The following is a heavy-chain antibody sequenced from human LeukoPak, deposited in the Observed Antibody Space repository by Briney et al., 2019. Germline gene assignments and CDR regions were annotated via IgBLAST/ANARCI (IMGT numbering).Heavy chain of an antibody. CDR1: GFTFSDYS. CDR2: IRSSGNTI. V-gene: IGHV3-11*04. J-gene: IGHJ6*04. CDR3: AKDRFNYYDSSGPLDV. D-gene: IGHD3-22*01. Sequence: PGGSLRLSCAASGFTFSDYSMSWIRQAPGKGLEWVSYIRSSGNTIYYADSVKGRFTISRDNAKNSLYLQMNSLRAEDTAVYYCAKDRFNYYDSSGPLDVWGKGTTVTVSS.